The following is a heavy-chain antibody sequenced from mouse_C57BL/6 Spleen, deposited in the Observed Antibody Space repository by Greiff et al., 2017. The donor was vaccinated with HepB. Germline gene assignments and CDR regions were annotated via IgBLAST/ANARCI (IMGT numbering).Heavy chain of an antibody. J-gene: IGHJ2*01. CDR1: GFTFSSYG. D-gene: IGHD3-2*01. CDR2: ISSGGSCT. CDR3: ASDSSFGY. Sequence: EVMLVESGGDLVKPGGSLKLSCAASGFTFSSYGMSWVRQTPDKRLEWVATISSGGSCTYYPDSVKGRINISRDNAKNTLYLQMSSLKSEDTAMYYRASDSSFGYWGQGTTLTVSS. V-gene: IGHV5-6*01.